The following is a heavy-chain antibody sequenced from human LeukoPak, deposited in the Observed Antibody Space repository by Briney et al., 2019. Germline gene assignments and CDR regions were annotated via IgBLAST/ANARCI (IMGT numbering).Heavy chain of an antibody. CDR1: GFTFSGYA. CDR3: AKYYGDYAFDY. CDR2: IRGSGGST. J-gene: IGHJ4*02. Sequence: GGSLRLSCAASGFTFSGYAMSWVRQAPGKGLEWVSAIRGSGGSTYYAGSVKGRFTISRDNSKNTLYLQMNSLRAEDTAVYYCAKYYGDYAFDYWGQGTLVTVSS. D-gene: IGHD4-17*01. V-gene: IGHV3-23*01.